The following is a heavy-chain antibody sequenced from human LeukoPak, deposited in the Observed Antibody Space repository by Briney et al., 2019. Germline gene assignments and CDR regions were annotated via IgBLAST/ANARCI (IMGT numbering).Heavy chain of an antibody. CDR2: IYYSGST. Sequence: PSQTLSLTCTVSGGSISSGGYYWSWIRQHPGKGLEWIGYIYYSGSTYYNPSLKSRVTISVDTSKNQFSLKLSSVTAADTAVYYCARIPPSGPNWYFDLWGRGTLVTVSS. CDR3: ARIPPSGPNWYFDL. D-gene: IGHD2-15*01. J-gene: IGHJ2*01. V-gene: IGHV4-31*03. CDR1: GGSISSGGYY.